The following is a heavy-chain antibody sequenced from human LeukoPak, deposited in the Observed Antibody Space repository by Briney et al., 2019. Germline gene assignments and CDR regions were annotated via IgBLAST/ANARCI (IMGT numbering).Heavy chain of an antibody. CDR2: IYHSGST. CDR3: ARVIWDSSGYYFDY. Sequence: SETLSLTCTVSGGSISSGGYYWSWIRQPPGTGLEWIGYIYHSGSTYYNPSLKSRVTISVDRSKNQFSLKLSSVTAADTAVYYCARVIWDSSGYYFDYWGQGTLVTVSS. D-gene: IGHD3-22*01. J-gene: IGHJ4*02. V-gene: IGHV4-30-2*01. CDR1: GGSISSGGYY.